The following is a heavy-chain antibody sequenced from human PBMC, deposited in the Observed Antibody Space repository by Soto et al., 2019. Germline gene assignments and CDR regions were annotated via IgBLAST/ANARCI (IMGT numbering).Heavy chain of an antibody. CDR2: IIYSGST. D-gene: IGHD2-15*01. CDR1: GGSFSGYY. V-gene: IGHV4-34*01. J-gene: IGHJ4*02. CDR3: ARGGYGGNCGLGHFDY. Sequence: QVQLQQWGAGLLKPSETLSLTCAVYGGSFSGYYWSWIRQPPGKGLEWIGEIIYSGSTNYNPSLKSRVTISRDTSRSQFSLKMSAVTAADTAVYYCARGGYGGNCGLGHFDYWGQGTLVNVSS.